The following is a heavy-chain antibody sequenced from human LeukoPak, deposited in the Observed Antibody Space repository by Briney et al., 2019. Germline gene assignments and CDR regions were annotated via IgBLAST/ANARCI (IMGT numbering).Heavy chain of an antibody. CDR2: ISAYDGNT. CDR1: GYMFTTYG. J-gene: IGHJ4*02. D-gene: IGHD3-10*01. CDR3: ARDGYGSGKGNFDY. V-gene: IGHV1-18*01. Sequence: ASVKVSCKASGYMFTTYGITWVRQAPGQGPEWMGWISAYDGNTKSAPKFQDRVTMTTDTSTNIAYLELRSLRSDDTAVYYCARDGYGSGKGNFDYWGQGTLVTVSS.